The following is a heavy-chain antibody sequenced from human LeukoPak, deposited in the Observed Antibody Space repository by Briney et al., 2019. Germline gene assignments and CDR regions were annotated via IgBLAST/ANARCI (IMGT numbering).Heavy chain of an antibody. D-gene: IGHD3-16*01. J-gene: IGHJ4*02. V-gene: IGHV1-69*05. CDR2: IIPIFGTA. Sequence: SVKVSCKASGGTFSSYAISWVRRAPGQGLEWMGRIIPIFGTANYAQKFQGRVTITTDESTSTAYMELSSLRSEDTAVYYCARGLFLGPNDYWGQGTLVTVSS. CDR3: ARGLFLGPNDY. CDR1: GGTFSSYA.